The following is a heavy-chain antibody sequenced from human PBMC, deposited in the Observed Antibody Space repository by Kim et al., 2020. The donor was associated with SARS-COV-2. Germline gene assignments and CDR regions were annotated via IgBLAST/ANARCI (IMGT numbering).Heavy chain of an antibody. D-gene: IGHD3-9*01. CDR2: INHSGST. Sequence: SETLSLTCAVYGGSFSGYYWSWIRQPPGKGLEWIGEINHSGSTNYNPSLKSRVTISVDTSTTQCSLKLSSVTAAATAVYYCARGRVLRYFAYYFDYWGQGTLVTVSS. V-gene: IGHV4-34*01. CDR1: GGSFSGYY. CDR3: ARGRVLRYFAYYFDY. J-gene: IGHJ4*02.